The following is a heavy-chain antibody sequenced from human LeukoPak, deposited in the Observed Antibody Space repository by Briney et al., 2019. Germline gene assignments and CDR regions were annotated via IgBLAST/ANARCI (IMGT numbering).Heavy chain of an antibody. J-gene: IGHJ4*02. CDR2: IYTSGST. D-gene: IGHD3-3*01. Sequence: SETLSLTCTVSGGSISSYYWSWIRQPAGKGLEWIGRIYTSGSTNYNPSLKSRVTMSVDTSKNQFSLKLSSVTAADTAVYYCARAHYDFWSGYYHFDYWGQGTLVTVSS. CDR3: ARAHYDFWSGYYHFDY. V-gene: IGHV4-4*07. CDR1: GGSISSYY.